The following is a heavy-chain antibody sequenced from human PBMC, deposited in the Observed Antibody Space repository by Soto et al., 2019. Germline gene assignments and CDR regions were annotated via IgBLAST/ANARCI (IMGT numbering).Heavy chain of an antibody. J-gene: IGHJ6*02. V-gene: IGHV4-34*01. Sequence: SSETLSLTCAVYGGSFSGYYWSWIRQPPGKGLEWIGEINHSGSTNYNPSLKSRVTISVDTSKNQFSLKLSSVTAADTAVYYCASGETYYDFWSGYKYGMDVWGQGTTVTVSS. D-gene: IGHD3-3*01. CDR3: ASGETYYDFWSGYKYGMDV. CDR1: GGSFSGYY. CDR2: INHSGST.